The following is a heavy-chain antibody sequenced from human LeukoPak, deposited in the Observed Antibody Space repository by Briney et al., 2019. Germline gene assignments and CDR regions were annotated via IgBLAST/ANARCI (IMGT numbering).Heavy chain of an antibody. CDR3: ARDMEGRRAFDI. J-gene: IGHJ3*02. CDR1: GGTFSSYA. CDR2: IIPIFGTA. Sequence: SVKVSCKASGGTFSSYAISWVRQAPGQGLEWMGGIIPIFGTANYAQKFQGGVTITADESTSTAYMELSSLRSEDTAVYYCARDMEGRRAFDIWGQGTMVTVSS. D-gene: IGHD1-14*01. V-gene: IGHV1-69*13.